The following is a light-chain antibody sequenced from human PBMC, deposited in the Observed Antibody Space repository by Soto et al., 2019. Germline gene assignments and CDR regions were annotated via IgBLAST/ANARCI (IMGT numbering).Light chain of an antibody. CDR1: SSDVCHYNY. Sequence: QSALTQPASVSGSPGQSITISCTGTSSDVCHYNYVSWYQQHPGKAPKLMIFDVTRRPSGVSNRFSGSKSGNTASLTISWLQTEDEADYYCSSYTNSATVIFGGGPKLTVL. J-gene: IGLJ2*01. V-gene: IGLV2-14*03. CDR3: SSYTNSATVI. CDR2: DVT.